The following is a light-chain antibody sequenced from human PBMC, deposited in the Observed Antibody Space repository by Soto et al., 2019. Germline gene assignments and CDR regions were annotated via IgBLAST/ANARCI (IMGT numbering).Light chain of an antibody. Sequence: DLQLTQSPSFLSASVGDRVTITCRASQGISSYLAWYQQKPGKAPKLLIYAASTLQSGVPSRFRGSGSGTEFTLTISSLQPEDFATYYCQQLNSYPRTFGQGTKVEIK. J-gene: IGKJ1*01. CDR1: QGISSY. V-gene: IGKV1-9*01. CDR2: AAS. CDR3: QQLNSYPRT.